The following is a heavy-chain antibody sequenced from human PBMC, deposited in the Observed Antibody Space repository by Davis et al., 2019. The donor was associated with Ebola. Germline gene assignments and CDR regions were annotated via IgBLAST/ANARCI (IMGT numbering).Heavy chain of an antibody. D-gene: IGHD3-3*01. J-gene: IGHJ4*02. V-gene: IGHV3-53*01. CDR2: INSGGST. CDR3: ARHFGDY. CDR1: GFAVNSNY. Sequence: PGGSLRLSCAASGFAVNSNYMSWVRQAPGKGLEWVSVINSGGSTNYGDSVKGRFTISRDNSKNTLFLQMDSVRVEDTAVYYCARHFGDYWGQGTLVTVSP.